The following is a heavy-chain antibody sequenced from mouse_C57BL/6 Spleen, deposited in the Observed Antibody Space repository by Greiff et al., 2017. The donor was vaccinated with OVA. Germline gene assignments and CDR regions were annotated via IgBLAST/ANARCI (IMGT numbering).Heavy chain of an antibody. D-gene: IGHD4-1*01. V-gene: IGHV1-15*01. CDR2: IDPETGGT. Sequence: QVQLQQSGAELVRPGASVTLSCKASGYTFTDYEMHWVKQTPVHGLEWIGAIDPETGGTAYNQKFKGKAILTADKSSSTAYMELRSLTSEDSAVYYCTRGNWDGDYWGQGTTLTVSS. CDR3: TRGNWDGDY. J-gene: IGHJ2*01. CDR1: GYTFTDYE.